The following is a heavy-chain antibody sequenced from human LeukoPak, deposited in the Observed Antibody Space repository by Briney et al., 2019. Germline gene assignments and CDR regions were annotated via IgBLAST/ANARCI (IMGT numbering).Heavy chain of an antibody. CDR2: IYHSGST. CDR3: ARVPYYYGSGSYPDY. J-gene: IGHJ4*02. V-gene: IGHV4-38-2*02. CDR1: GYSISSGYY. Sequence: SETLSLTCTVSGYSISSGYYWGWIRQPPGKGLAWIGSIYHSGSTYYNPSLKSRVTISVDTSKNQFSLKLSSVTAADTAVYYCARVPYYYGSGSYPDYWGQGTLVTVSS. D-gene: IGHD3-10*01.